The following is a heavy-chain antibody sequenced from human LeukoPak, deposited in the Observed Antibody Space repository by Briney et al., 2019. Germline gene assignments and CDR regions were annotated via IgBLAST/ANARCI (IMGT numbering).Heavy chain of an antibody. CDR3: ARFAAGGSYYYYMDV. V-gene: IGHV3-23*01. CDR2: ISDTGGST. Sequence: GSLRLSCAASGFTFSRFGTTWVRQAPGKGLECVSAISDTGGSTYYVDSVKGRFTISRDNAKNSLYLQMNSLRADDTAVYYCARFAAGGSYYYYMDVWGKGTTVTVSS. D-gene: IGHD3-10*01. J-gene: IGHJ6*03. CDR1: GFTFSRFG.